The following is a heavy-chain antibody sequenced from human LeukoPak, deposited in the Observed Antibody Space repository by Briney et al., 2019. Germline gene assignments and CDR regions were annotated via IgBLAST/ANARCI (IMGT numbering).Heavy chain of an antibody. V-gene: IGHV4-34*01. Sequence: SETLSLTCTVHGGSFSGYYWSWIRQPPGKGLEWIGEISHSGTTNYNPSLKSRVTISVDKSKNQFSLKLNSATAADTAVYYCARSDFWSGYANYWGQGTLVTVSS. D-gene: IGHD3-3*01. CDR2: ISHSGTT. CDR1: GGSFSGYY. CDR3: ARSDFWSGYANY. J-gene: IGHJ4*02.